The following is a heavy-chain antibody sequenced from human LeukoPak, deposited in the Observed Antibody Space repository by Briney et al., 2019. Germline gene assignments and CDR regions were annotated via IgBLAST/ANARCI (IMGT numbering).Heavy chain of an antibody. V-gene: IGHV3-23*01. D-gene: IGHD2-2*01. CDR3: AKGARYCSSTSCSNWFDP. J-gene: IGHJ5*02. Sequence: GGSLRLSCAASGFTFSSYAMSWVRQAPGKGLEWVSAISGSGGSTYYADSVKGRFTISRDNSKNTLYLQMNSLRAEDTAVYYCAKGARYCSSTSCSNWFDPWGQGTLVTVSS. CDR2: ISGSGGST. CDR1: GFTFSSYA.